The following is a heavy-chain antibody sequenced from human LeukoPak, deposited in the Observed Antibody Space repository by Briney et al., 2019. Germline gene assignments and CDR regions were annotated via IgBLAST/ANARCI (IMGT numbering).Heavy chain of an antibody. V-gene: IGHV3-30*04. CDR2: ISYSGGAQK. J-gene: IGHJ4*02. Sequence: GGSLRLSCEAFGFTFSSYAMHWVRQAPGKGLEWVAVISYSGGAQKFYADSVNGRFTISRDNSKNTLFLQMDSLRPDDTAVYYCAKGGSTVTNTWGQGTLVTVSS. CDR1: GFTFSSYA. D-gene: IGHD4-17*01. CDR3: AKGGSTVTNT.